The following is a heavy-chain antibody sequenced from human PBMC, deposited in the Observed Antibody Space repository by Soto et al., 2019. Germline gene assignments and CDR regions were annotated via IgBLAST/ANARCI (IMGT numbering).Heavy chain of an antibody. D-gene: IGHD4-17*01. V-gene: IGHV3-23*01. CDR3: ARDPNGDYVGAFDG. CDR2: IRGSGVGT. Sequence: EVQLLESGEPGGSLRVSCVASGFTFSDYAMTWVPQAPGKGLEWVSSIRGSGVGTTYADSVRGRFTILRDNSKNTLYLQMNRLRAEETAVYYCARDPNGDYVGAFDGWGQVAMVTVSS. CDR1: GFTFSDYA. J-gene: IGHJ3*01.